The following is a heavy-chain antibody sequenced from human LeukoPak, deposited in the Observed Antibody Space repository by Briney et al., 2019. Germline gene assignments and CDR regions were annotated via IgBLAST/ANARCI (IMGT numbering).Heavy chain of an antibody. CDR2: TYYRSKWYN. V-gene: IGHV6-1*01. CDR3: ARGGGIAVAAPYKWFDP. Sequence: SQTLSLTCAISGDSVSSNSAAWNWIRQSPSRGLEWLGRTYYRSKWYNDYAVSVKSRITINPDTSKNQFSLQLYSVTPEDTAVYYCARGGGIAVAAPYKWFDPWGQGTLVTVSS. CDR1: GDSVSSNSAA. J-gene: IGHJ5*02. D-gene: IGHD6-19*01.